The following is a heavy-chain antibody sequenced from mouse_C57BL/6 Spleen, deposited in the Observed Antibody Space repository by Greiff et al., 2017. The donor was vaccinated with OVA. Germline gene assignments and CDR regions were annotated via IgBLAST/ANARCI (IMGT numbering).Heavy chain of an antibody. CDR3: ARPFDYDGYAMDY. D-gene: IGHD2-4*01. J-gene: IGHJ4*01. Sequence: EVQVVESGGGLVKPGGSLKLSCAASGFTFSDYGMHWVRQAPEKGLEWVAYISSGSSTIYYADTVKGRFTISRDNAKNTLFLQMTSLRSEDTAMYYCARPFDYDGYAMDYWGQGTSVTVSS. CDR1: GFTFSDYG. CDR2: ISSGSSTI. V-gene: IGHV5-17*01.